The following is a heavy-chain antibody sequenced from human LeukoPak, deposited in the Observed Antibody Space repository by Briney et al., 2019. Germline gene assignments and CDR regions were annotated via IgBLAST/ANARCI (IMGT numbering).Heavy chain of an antibody. CDR3: ARGQGTVTTH. D-gene: IGHD4-11*01. J-gene: IGHJ4*02. Sequence: SETLSLTCAVSGGSFSGYYWNWIRQPPGKGLEWIGEINHSGSANYNPSLMSRVTISLDTSKNHFSLNLSSVTAADTAVYYCARGQGTVTTHWGQGTLVTVSS. CDR2: INHSGSA. V-gene: IGHV4-34*01. CDR1: GGSFSGYY.